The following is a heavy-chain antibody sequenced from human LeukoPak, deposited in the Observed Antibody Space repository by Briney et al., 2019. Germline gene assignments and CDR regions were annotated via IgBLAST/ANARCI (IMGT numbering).Heavy chain of an antibody. J-gene: IGHJ4*02. D-gene: IGHD3-10*01. Sequence: GGSLRLSCAASGFTFTNYAMTWVRQAPGKGLEWVSGISGSGGSTYYTDSVKGRFTISRDNAKNALYLEMNSLRAGDTAVYYCARERMYSGSGSTYPYYDYWGQGTLVTVSS. CDR3: ARERMYSGSGSTYPYYDY. V-gene: IGHV3-23*01. CDR1: GFTFTNYA. CDR2: ISGSGGST.